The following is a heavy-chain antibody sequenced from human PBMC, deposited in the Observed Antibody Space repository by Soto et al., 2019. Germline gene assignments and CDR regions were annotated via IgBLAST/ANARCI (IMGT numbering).Heavy chain of an antibody. Sequence: ASVKVSCKASGYTFTTYYIHWVRQAPGQGLEWMGLINLSSGGTSYAQQFQGRVTMTRDTSTTTVFMEMSSLRSDDTAVYYCARTSPMYDFDYWGQGTLVTVS. D-gene: IGHD2-8*01. V-gene: IGHV1-46*01. J-gene: IGHJ4*02. CDR1: GYTFTTYY. CDR2: INLSSGGT. CDR3: ARTSPMYDFDY.